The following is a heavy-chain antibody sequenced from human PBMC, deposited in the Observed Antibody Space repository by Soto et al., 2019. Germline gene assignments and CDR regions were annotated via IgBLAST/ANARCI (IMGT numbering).Heavy chain of an antibody. V-gene: IGHV1-18*01. D-gene: IGHD6-6*01. CDR3: ATDPPENPILTEYSCSWNYFDF. Sequence: QVPLVQSGAEVKKPGASVKVSCKASGYTFTSYGISWVRQAPGQGLEWMGWISAYNGNTNYAQKLQGRVTMTTDTSTSTAYIALRSLRSDDTAVYYCATDPPENPILTEYSCSWNYFDFWGQGTLVTDSS. CDR2: ISAYNGNT. J-gene: IGHJ4*02. CDR1: GYTFTSYG.